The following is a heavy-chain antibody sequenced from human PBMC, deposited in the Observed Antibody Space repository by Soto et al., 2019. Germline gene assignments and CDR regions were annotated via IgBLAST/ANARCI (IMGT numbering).Heavy chain of an antibody. J-gene: IGHJ6*02. Sequence: GGSLRLSCAASGFTFSSYAMSWVRQAPGKGLEWVSAISGSGGSTYYADSVKGRFTISRDNSKNTLYLQMNSLRAEDTAVYYCASGIAARPYYYYGMDVWGQGTTVTVSS. V-gene: IGHV3-23*01. D-gene: IGHD6-6*01. CDR2: ISGSGGST. CDR3: ASGIAARPYYYYGMDV. CDR1: GFTFSSYA.